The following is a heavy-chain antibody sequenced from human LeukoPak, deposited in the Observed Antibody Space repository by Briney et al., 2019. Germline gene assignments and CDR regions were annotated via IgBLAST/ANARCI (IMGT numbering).Heavy chain of an antibody. J-gene: IGHJ4*02. CDR3: ARGRVVDY. CDR1: GFSFSSFA. Sequence: GGSLRLSCAASGFSFSSFAMTWVRQAPGKGLEWVSTIRSNGATAYNADSVKGRFTTSRDNAKNSLYLQMNSLRAEDTAVYYCARGRVVDYWGQGTLVTVSS. CDR2: IRSNGATA. V-gene: IGHV3-21*04.